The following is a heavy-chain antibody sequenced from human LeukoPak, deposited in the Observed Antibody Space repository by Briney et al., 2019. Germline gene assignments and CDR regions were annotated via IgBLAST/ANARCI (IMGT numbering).Heavy chain of an antibody. CDR3: ARMTTVTTGIDY. V-gene: IGHV4-59*01. Sequence: SEALSLTCTVSGGSISSYYWSWIRQPPGKGLECIGYIYYTGSTNYNPSLKSRVTISVDTSKNQFSLKLSSVTAADTAVYYCARMTTVTTGIDYWGQGTLVTVSS. D-gene: IGHD4-17*01. CDR2: IYYTGST. J-gene: IGHJ4*02. CDR1: GGSISSYY.